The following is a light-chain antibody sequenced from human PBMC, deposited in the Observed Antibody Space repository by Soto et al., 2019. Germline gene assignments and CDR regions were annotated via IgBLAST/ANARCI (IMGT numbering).Light chain of an antibody. CDR1: NSDVGSSNS. Sequence: QSMLTQPASVSGSPGQSITISCTGTNSDVGSSNSVSWYQHHPGKAPKLIIYDVNSRPSGVSNRFSGSKSGNTASLTISGLQVEDEADYYCSSYTNNSPNCVFGTGTKVTVL. V-gene: IGLV2-14*03. J-gene: IGLJ1*01. CDR2: DVN. CDR3: SSYTNNSPNCV.